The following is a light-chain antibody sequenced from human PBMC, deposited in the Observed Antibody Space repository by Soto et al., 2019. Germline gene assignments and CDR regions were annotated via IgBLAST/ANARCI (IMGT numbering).Light chain of an antibody. CDR2: GAS. Sequence: EIVWTQSPGTLSLSPGERATLSCRASHIVSSSYLAWYQQKPGQAPRLLIYGASSSATGIPDRFSVSGSGTDFTLTISRLEPDDFTVYYCQQYGSSLLFTFGPGTTVDIK. V-gene: IGKV3-20*01. J-gene: IGKJ3*01. CDR1: HIVSSSY. CDR3: QQYGSSLLFT.